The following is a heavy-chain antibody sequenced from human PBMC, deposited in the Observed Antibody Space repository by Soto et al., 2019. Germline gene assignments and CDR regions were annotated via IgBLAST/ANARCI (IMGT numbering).Heavy chain of an antibody. V-gene: IGHV3-30*18. CDR2: ISYDGSNK. D-gene: IGHD3-22*01. Sequence: PGGSLRLSCAASGFTFSSYGMHWVRQAPGKGLEWVAVISYDGSNKYYADSVKGRFTISRDNSKNTLYLQMNSLRAEDTAVYYCAKDLPYYYDSSGYYRYWGQGTLVTVSS. CDR3: AKDLPYYYDSSGYYRY. J-gene: IGHJ4*02. CDR1: GFTFSSYG.